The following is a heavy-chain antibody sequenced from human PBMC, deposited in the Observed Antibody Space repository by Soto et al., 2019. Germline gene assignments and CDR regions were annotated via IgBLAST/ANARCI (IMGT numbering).Heavy chain of an antibody. J-gene: IGHJ4*02. V-gene: IGHV4-39*01. CDR3: ARHLYSGDSSGSFGY. CDR1: DDSIGRSNYF. D-gene: IGHD6-19*01. Sequence: QLQLQESGPGLVKPSETLSLTCTVSDDSIGRSNYFWGWIRQPPGKGLEWIGNIFYSGNTHYHPSLKSSVTISLDPPNYRFSLRVSSVTAADTAVYYCARHLYSGDSSGSFGYWGPGALVIVSS. CDR2: IFYSGNT.